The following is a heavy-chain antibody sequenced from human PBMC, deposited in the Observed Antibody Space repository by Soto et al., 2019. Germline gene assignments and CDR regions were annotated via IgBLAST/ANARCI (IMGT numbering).Heavy chain of an antibody. CDR2: IYYSGST. CDR3: ARGVWFGELFGWFDP. Sequence: QLQLQESGPGLVKPSETLSLTCTVSGGSISSSSYYWGWIRQPPGKGLEWIGSIYYSGSTYYNPSRKSRVTISVDTSKNQFSLQLSSVTAADTAVYYCARGVWFGELFGWFDPWGQGTLVTVSS. J-gene: IGHJ5*02. V-gene: IGHV4-39*01. D-gene: IGHD3-10*01. CDR1: GGSISSSSYY.